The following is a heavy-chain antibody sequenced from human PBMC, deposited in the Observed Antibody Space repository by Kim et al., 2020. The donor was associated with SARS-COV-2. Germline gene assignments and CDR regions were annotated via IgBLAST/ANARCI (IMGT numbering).Heavy chain of an antibody. V-gene: IGHV3-53*01. CDR3: ASPGVPSAGTGPPVYDYGMDV. Sequence: GGSLRLSCAASGFIVSSNYMSWVRQAPGKGLEWVSLIYSGGSTYYADSVKGRFTISRDNSKNTLYLQMNSLRAEDTAVYYCASPGVPSAGTGPPVYDYGMDVWGQGTTVTVSS. J-gene: IGHJ6*02. CDR1: GFIVSSNY. D-gene: IGHD1-1*01. CDR2: IYSGGST.